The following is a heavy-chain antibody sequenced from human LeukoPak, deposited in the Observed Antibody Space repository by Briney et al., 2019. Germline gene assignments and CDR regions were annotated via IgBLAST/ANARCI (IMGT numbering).Heavy chain of an antibody. CDR1: GYTFTGYY. CDR3: ASISHYDSSGYYYPAY. D-gene: IGHD3-22*01. V-gene: IGHV1-2*02. CDR2: INPNSGGT. Sequence: WASVKVSRKASGYTFTGYYMHWVRQAPGQGLEWMGWINPNSGGTNYAQKFQGRVTTTRDTSISTAYMELGRLRSDDTAVYYCASISHYDSSGYYYPAYWGQGTLVTVSS. J-gene: IGHJ4*02.